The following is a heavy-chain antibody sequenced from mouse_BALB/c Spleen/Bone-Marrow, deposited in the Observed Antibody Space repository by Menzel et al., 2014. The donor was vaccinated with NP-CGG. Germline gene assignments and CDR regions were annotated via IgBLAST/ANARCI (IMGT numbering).Heavy chain of an antibody. D-gene: IGHD1-2*01. CDR1: GFTYSSFG. V-gene: IGHV5-17*02. CDR3: ARGVYGYVKYAMDY. Sequence: DVQLVESGGGLVQPGGSRKLSCAASGFTYSSFGMHRVRQAPEKGLEWVAYISGGSSTIYYADTVKGRFTISRDNPKNTLFLQMTSLRSEDTAMYHCARGVYGYVKYAMDYWGQGTSVTVSS. J-gene: IGHJ4*01. CDR2: ISGGSSTI.